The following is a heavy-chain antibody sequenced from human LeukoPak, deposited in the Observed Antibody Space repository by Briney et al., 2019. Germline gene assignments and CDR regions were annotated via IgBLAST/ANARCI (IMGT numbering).Heavy chain of an antibody. Sequence: GGSLRLSCAASGFTFSDYYMSWIRQAPGKGLEWVSYISSSGTTISYTDSVKGRFAISRDNAKNSLYLQMNSLRAEDTAVYYCTQCNIGYCSGGSCFCSDYWGQGTLVTVSS. D-gene: IGHD2-15*01. CDR1: GFTFSDYY. J-gene: IGHJ4*02. CDR2: ISSSGTTI. V-gene: IGHV3-11*01. CDR3: TQCNIGYCSGGSCFCSDY.